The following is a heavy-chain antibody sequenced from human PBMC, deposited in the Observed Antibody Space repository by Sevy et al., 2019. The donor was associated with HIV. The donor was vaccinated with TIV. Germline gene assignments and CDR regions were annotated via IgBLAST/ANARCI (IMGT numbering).Heavy chain of an antibody. CDR3: ARHPLGNWFDL. V-gene: IGHV4-39*01. J-gene: IGHJ5*02. D-gene: IGHD3-16*01. Sequence: SESLSLTCTVSGGSISSSRHYWAWIRHSPGKRLEWIGSRFYSGGAYYNPSLQSRVTMSVVTSKNQFSLNVNSVTAADTAVYYCARHPLGNWFDLWGQGILVTVSS. CDR1: GGSISSSRHY. CDR2: RFYSGGA.